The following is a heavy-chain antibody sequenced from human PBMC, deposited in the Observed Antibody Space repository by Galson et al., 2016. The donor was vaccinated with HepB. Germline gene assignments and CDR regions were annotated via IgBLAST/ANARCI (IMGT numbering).Heavy chain of an antibody. CDR3: VRDLLHQAYYFVMDV. CDR2: ISSDSSYI. J-gene: IGHJ6*02. Sequence: SLRLSCAATGFTFSSYSMNWVRQAPGKGLEWVASISSDSSYIYYADSVTGRFTISRDNAKNSLSLQMNSLRADDTAVYYCVRDLLHQAYYFVMDVWGQGTTVTVSS. V-gene: IGHV3-21*01. CDR1: GFTFSSYS.